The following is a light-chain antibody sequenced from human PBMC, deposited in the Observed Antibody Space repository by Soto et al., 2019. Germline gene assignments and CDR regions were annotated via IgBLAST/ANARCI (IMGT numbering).Light chain of an antibody. J-gene: IGKJ5*01. CDR1: QSVSSY. V-gene: IGKV3-20*01. Sequence: EIVLTQSPATLSLSPGERATLSCRASQSVSSYLAWYQQKPGQAPRLLIYGASSRATGIPDRFSGSGSGTDITLTISRLEPEDFAVYYCQQYGSSPITFGQGTRLEIK. CDR2: GAS. CDR3: QQYGSSPIT.